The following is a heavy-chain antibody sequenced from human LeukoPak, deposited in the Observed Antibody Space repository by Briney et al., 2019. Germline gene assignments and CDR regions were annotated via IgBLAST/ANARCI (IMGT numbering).Heavy chain of an antibody. CDR3: AKGVGTSYHYHMDV. CDR2: ISWNSYDI. Sequence: GGSLRLSCAASGFTFDEYAMHWVRQPPGKGLEWVSSISWNSYDIGYADSVKGRFTISRDNAKNSLYLQMNSLRAEDMALYYCAKGVGTSYHYHMDVWGKGTTVIVSS. CDR1: GFTFDEYA. D-gene: IGHD1-26*01. V-gene: IGHV3-9*03. J-gene: IGHJ6*03.